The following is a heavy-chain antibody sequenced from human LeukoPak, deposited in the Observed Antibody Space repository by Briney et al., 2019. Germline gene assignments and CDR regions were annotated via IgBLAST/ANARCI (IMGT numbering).Heavy chain of an antibody. CDR1: GFTFSDSA. Sequence: PGGSLRLSCAASGFTFSDSAIHWVCQASGKGLEWVGRIRSKPQSYATAYDESLKGRFTISRDDSKNTAYLQMSSLKIEDTAVYYCTKVGPSTVVHYWGQGTQVTVSS. CDR3: TKVGPSTVVHY. V-gene: IGHV3-73*01. J-gene: IGHJ4*02. CDR2: IRSKPQSYAT. D-gene: IGHD1-26*01.